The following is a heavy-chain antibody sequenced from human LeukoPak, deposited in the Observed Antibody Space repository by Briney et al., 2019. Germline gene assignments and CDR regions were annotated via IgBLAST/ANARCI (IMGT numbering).Heavy chain of an antibody. J-gene: IGHJ4*02. CDR2: ISTNTGNP. V-gene: IGHV7-4-1*02. CDR3: AGDLPVAGKPQYY. D-gene: IGHD6-19*01. CDR1: GYSFTSHA. Sequence: ASVKVSCKGSGYSFTSHAINWVRQAPGQGLEWMGWISTNTGNPTYAQDFTRRFVFSLDTSVSTAYLQISSLKAEDTAVYYCAGDLPVAGKPQYYWGQGTLVTVSS.